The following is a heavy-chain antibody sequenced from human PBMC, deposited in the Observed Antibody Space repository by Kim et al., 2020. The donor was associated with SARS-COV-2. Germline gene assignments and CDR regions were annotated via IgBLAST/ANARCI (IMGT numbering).Heavy chain of an antibody. Sequence: SQTLSLTCAISGDSVSSNSAAWNWIRQSPSRGLEWLGRTYYRSKWYNDYAVSVKSRITINPDTSKNQFSLQLNSVTPEDTAVYYCARALAARPYYYYGMDVWGQGTTVTVSS. CDR3: ARALAARPYYYYGMDV. CDR2: TYYRSKWYN. V-gene: IGHV6-1*01. D-gene: IGHD6-6*01. CDR1: GDSVSSNSAA. J-gene: IGHJ6*02.